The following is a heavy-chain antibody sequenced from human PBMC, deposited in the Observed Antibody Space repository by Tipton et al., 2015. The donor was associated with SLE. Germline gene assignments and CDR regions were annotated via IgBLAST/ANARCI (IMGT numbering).Heavy chain of an antibody. D-gene: IGHD4/OR15-4a*01. CDR2: IIPIFGTA. J-gene: IGHJ2*01. V-gene: IGHV1-69*01. CDR1: GGTFSSYA. CDR3: ARVPTLTRYFDL. Sequence: QPVQSGPEVKKPGSSVKVSCKASGGTFSSYAISWVRQAPGQGLEWMGGIIPIFGTANYAQKFQGRVTITADESTSTAYMELSSLRSEDTAVYYCARVPTLTRYFDLWSRGTLVTVSS.